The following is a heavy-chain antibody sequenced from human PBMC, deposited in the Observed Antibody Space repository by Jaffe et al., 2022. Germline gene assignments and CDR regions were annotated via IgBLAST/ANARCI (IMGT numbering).Heavy chain of an antibody. CDR3: AKDSDYYGSGSPGGYFDY. Sequence: EVQLVESGGVVVQPGGSLRLSCAASGFTFDDYAMHWVRQAPGKGLEWVSLISWDGGSTYYADSVKGRFTISRDNSKNSLYLQMNSLRAEDTALYYCAKDSDYYGSGSPGGYFDYWGQGTLVTVSS. J-gene: IGHJ4*02. CDR1: GFTFDDYA. V-gene: IGHV3-43D*04. D-gene: IGHD3-10*01. CDR2: ISWDGGST.